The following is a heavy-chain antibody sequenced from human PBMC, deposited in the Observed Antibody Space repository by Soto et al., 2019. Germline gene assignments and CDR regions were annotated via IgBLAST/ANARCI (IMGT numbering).Heavy chain of an antibody. J-gene: IGHJ4*02. CDR2: IYYCGSS. Sequence: SETLSLTCTVSGGSISSYYWSWIRQPPGKGLEWIWFIYYCGSSNYIPSLKSRVTISLDTSKNQFSLKLSSVTSADTAVYYCARAFEMATIDYWGQGTLVTVSS. D-gene: IGHD5-12*01. V-gene: IGHV4-59*01. CDR1: GGSISSYY. CDR3: ARAFEMATIDY.